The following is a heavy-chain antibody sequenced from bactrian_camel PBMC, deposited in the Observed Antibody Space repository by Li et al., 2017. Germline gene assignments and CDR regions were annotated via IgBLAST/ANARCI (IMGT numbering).Heavy chain of an antibody. J-gene: IGHJ4*01. CDR1: GFTDSNYC. V-gene: IGHV3S26*01. Sequence: QVQLVESGGGSVQAGGSLRLSCEGSGFTDSNYCMGWFRQAPGKEREGVAGIDRYWNTNYADSVKGTFTISTDVAKNILYLQMDSLKPEDTAKYYCAAQDAGECWAVGGTLEEGGPEYDYWGQGTQVTVS. CDR2: IDRYWNT. CDR3: AAQDAGECWAVGGTLEEGGPEYDY. D-gene: IGHD7*01.